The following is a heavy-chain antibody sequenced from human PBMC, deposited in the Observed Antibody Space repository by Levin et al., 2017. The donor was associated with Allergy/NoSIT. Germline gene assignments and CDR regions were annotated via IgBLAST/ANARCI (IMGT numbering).Heavy chain of an antibody. CDR1: GILFSSYD. D-gene: IGHD3-22*01. J-gene: IGHJ6*02. CDR2: ISAGGNYI. Sequence: LSLTCAASGILFSSYDMNWVRQAPGKGLEWVSSISAGGNYIYYADSVKGRFTISRDNAKNSLFLQMNSLRAEDTAVYYCASWAMYHYDRSAFDYFFYAMDVWGQGTTVTVSS. CDR3: ASWAMYHYDRSAFDYFFYAMDV. V-gene: IGHV3-21*01.